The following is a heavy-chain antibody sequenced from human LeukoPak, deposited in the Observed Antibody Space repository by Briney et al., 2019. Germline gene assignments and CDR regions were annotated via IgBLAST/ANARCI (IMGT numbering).Heavy chain of an antibody. Sequence: PGGSLRLSCAASGFTFCSYAMIWSARLQGRGWSGSQLLVVVAVAHTVKGRVTISRDNAKKSLYLHMNSLRAEDTAVYYCARWGRPGMVSSDWYSRLSRSWFDPWGQGTLVTVSS. CDR2: LVVVAVA. J-gene: IGHJ5*02. D-gene: IGHD6-19*01. CDR1: GFTFCSYA. V-gene: IGHV3-23*01. CDR3: ARWGRPGMVSSDWYSRLSRSWFDP.